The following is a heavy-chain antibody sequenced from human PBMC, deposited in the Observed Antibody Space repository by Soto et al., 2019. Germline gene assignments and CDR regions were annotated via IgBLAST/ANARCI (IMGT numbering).Heavy chain of an antibody. CDR2: IYSGGYT. D-gene: IGHD3-10*01. CDR1: GFTVSNNY. J-gene: IGHJ4*02. V-gene: IGHV3-53*01. Sequence: EVQLVESGGGLIQPGGSLRLSCAVSGFTVSNNYMSWVRQAPGKGLEGDSVIYSGGYTAYGDSVKGRFTISRDNSKNKLILQMNVLAAEDRGVFLVAISGGGGGYWGQGTLVTVSS. CDR3: AISGGGGGY.